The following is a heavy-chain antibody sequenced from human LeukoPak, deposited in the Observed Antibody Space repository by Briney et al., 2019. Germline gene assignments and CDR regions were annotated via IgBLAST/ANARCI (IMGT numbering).Heavy chain of an antibody. CDR3: ARHTKFDYGDYVPAYFDY. CDR2: IYPGDSDT. Sequence: GESLKISCKGSGYSFTNYWIGWVRQMPGKGLEWMGIIYPGDSDTRYSPSFQGPVTLSSDTSISTACLQWSSLKAPDTAMYYCARHTKFDYGDYVPAYFDYWGQGALVTVSS. V-gene: IGHV5-51*01. D-gene: IGHD4-17*01. CDR1: GYSFTNYW. J-gene: IGHJ4*02.